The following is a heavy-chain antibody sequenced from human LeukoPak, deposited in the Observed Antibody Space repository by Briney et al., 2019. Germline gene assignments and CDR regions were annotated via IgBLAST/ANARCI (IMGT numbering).Heavy chain of an antibody. CDR2: INPNSGNT. J-gene: IGHJ4*02. CDR3: ARGQGQQWPVDY. CDR1: GYTFTSYY. D-gene: IGHD6-19*01. Sequence: ASVKVSCKASGYTFTSYYMHWVRQAPGQGLEWMGWINPNSGNTGYAQKFQGRVTMTRNTSISTAYMELSSLRSEDTAVYYCARGQGQQWPVDYWGQGTLVTVSS. V-gene: IGHV1-8*02.